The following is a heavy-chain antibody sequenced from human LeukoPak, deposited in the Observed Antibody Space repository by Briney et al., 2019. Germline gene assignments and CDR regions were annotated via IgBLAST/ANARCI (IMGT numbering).Heavy chain of an antibody. V-gene: IGHV3-23*01. CDR3: ASNRVGYCSGGSCHGPDMKQGNNWFDP. CDR1: GFTFSSYA. J-gene: IGHJ5*02. D-gene: IGHD2-15*01. CDR2: ISGSGGST. Sequence: GGSRRLSCAASGFTFSSYAMSWVRQPPGKGLEWVSAISGSGGSTYYADSVKGRFTISRDNSKNTLYLQMNSLRAEDTAVYYCASNRVGYCSGGSCHGPDMKQGNNWFDPWGQGTLVTVSS.